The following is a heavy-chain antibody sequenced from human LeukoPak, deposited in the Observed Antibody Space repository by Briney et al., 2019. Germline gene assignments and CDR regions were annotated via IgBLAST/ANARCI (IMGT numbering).Heavy chain of an antibody. V-gene: IGHV3-7*01. CDR2: IRQDGSEI. J-gene: IGHJ4*02. CDR3: ARDKQVGATHFDF. Sequence: GGSLRLSCAASGFTFSSYWMSWVRQAPGKGLEWVANIRQDGSEIYYVDSVKGRFTISRDNAKNSLYLQMNSLRAEDTAVYYCARDKQVGATHFDFWGRGTLVTVSS. CDR1: GFTFSSYW. D-gene: IGHD1-26*01.